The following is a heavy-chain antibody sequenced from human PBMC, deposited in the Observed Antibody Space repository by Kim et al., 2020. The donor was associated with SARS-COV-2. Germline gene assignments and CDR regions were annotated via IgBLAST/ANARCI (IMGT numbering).Heavy chain of an antibody. D-gene: IGHD1-26*01. J-gene: IGHJ3*01. Sequence: GGSLRLSCAASGFTVSSNYMSWVRQAPGKGLEWVSVIYSGGSSYYPEAVKGRFTISRDNSKNTLYLHMNSRRAEETALFYCARVPQLISGTWASDFGGQG. CDR2: IYSGGSS. CDR1: GFTVSSNY. V-gene: IGHV3-66*01. CDR3: ARVPQLISGTWASDF.